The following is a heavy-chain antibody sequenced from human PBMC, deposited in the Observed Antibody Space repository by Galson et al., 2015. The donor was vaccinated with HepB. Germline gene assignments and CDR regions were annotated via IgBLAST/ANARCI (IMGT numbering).Heavy chain of an antibody. D-gene: IGHD1-26*01. Sequence: SLRLSCAASGFTFSSYSMNWVRQAPGKGLEWVSSISSSSSYIYYADSVKGRFTISRDNAKNSLYLQMNSLRAEDTAVYYCARDRVGRQTPRWYYYGMDVWGQGTTVTVSS. V-gene: IGHV3-21*01. CDR1: GFTFSSYS. CDR3: ARDRVGRQTPRWYYYGMDV. J-gene: IGHJ6*02. CDR2: ISSSSSYI.